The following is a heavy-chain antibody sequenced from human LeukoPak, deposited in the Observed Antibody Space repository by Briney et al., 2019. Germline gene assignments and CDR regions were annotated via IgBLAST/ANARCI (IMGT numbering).Heavy chain of an antibody. J-gene: IGHJ6*02. CDR3: ARYSNHFYYSGMDV. CDR2: ISSDGFNE. CDR1: GFSFSDYG. Sequence: PGGSLRLSCAASGFSFSDYGMHWVRQAPGKGLEWVALISSDGFNECYADSVRGRFTISRDTSKNTLYLQINSLRTEDTAIYYCARYSNHFYYSGMDVWGQGTTVTVSS. V-gene: IGHV3-30-3*01. D-gene: IGHD2-21*01.